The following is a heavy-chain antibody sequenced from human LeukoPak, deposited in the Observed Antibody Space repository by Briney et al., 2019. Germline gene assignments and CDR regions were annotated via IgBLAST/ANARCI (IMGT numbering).Heavy chain of an antibody. J-gene: IGHJ6*02. Sequence: QAGGSLRLSCAAPGFTFSSYAMSWVRQAPGKGLEWVSAISGSGGSTYYADSVKGRFTISRDNSKNTLYLQMNSLRAEDTAVYYCAKDDCSSSLFYYGMDVWGQGTTVTVSS. CDR1: GFTFSSYA. CDR3: AKDDCSSSLFYYGMDV. D-gene: IGHD6-6*01. CDR2: ISGSGGST. V-gene: IGHV3-23*01.